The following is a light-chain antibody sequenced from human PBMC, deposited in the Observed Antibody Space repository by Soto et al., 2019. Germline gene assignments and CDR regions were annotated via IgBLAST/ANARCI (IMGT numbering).Light chain of an antibody. J-gene: IGKJ1*01. V-gene: IGKV1-5*03. CDR1: QTISSW. CDR3: QHYNSYSEA. Sequence: DIHMTQSPSTLSSSLGDSVTITFLASQTISSWFSWYQQKPWKAPKLLIYKASTLKSGVPSRFSGSGSGTEFTLTISSLQPDDFATYYCQHYNSYSEAFGQGTKVDIK. CDR2: KAS.